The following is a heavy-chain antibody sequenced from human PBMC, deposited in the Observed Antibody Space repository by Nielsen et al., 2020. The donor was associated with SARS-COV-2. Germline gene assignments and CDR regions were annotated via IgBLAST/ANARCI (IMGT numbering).Heavy chain of an antibody. V-gene: IGHV4-4*02. CDR3: ARTGYSSSWLYWYFDL. D-gene: IGHD6-13*01. Sequence: SETLSLTCAVSGGSISSSNWWSWVRQPPGKGLEWIGEIYHSGSTNYNPSLKSRVTISVDKSKNQFSLKLSSVTAADTAVYYCARTGYSSSWLYWYFDLWGRGTLVTVSS. CDR1: GGSISSSNW. CDR2: IYHSGST. J-gene: IGHJ2*01.